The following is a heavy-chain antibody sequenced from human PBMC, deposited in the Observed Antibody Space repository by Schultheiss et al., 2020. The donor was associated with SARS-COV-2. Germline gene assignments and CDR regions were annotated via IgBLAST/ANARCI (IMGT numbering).Heavy chain of an antibody. CDR3: ATGPTVYGVRAGLH. CDR1: GGTFSSYA. CDR2: IIPIFGTA. J-gene: IGHJ4*02. V-gene: IGHV1-69*13. Sequence: SVKVSCKASGGTFSSYAISWVRQAPGQGLEWMGGIIPIFGTANYAQKFQGRVTITADESTSTAYMELSSLRSEDTAVYYCATGPTVYGVRAGLHWGQGTLVTVSS. D-gene: IGHD2-2*01.